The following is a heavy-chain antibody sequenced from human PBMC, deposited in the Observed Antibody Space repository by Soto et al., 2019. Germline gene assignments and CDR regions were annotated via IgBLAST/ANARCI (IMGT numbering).Heavy chain of an antibody. CDR2: FGGSGGGS. Sequence: GGSLRLSCAASGFTFNNYAISWGRQAPGKGLEWVCAFGGSGGGSFYADSVKGRFTISRDNSKNTLYLQMSSLRADDTAVYYCAKVDTAMVIFDSWGQGTLVTVSS. D-gene: IGHD5-18*01. CDR1: GFTFNNYA. CDR3: AKVDTAMVIFDS. V-gene: IGHV3-23*01. J-gene: IGHJ4*02.